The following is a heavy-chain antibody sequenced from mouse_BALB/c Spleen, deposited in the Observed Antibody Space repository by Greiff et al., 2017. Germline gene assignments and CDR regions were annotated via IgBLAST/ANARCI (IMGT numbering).Heavy chain of an antibody. V-gene: IGHV1S81*02. D-gene: IGHD2-1*01. CDR3: ARECNLW. CDR2: INPSNGRT. Sequence: VQLQQPGAELVKPGASVKLSCKASGYTFTSYWMHWVKQRPGQGLEWIGEINPSNGRTNYNEKFKSKATLTVDKSSSTAYMQLSSLTSEDSAVYYCARECNLWWGQGTSVTVSS. J-gene: IGHJ4*01. CDR1: GYTFTSYW.